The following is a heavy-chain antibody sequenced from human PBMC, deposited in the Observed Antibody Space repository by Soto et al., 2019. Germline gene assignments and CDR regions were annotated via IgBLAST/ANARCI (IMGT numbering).Heavy chain of an antibody. CDR1: GGSISSSSYY. J-gene: IGHJ4*02. V-gene: IGHV4-39*01. CDR2: IYYSGST. Sequence: QLQLQESGPGLVKPSETLSLTYTVSGGSISSSSYYWGWIRQPPGKGLEWIGSIYYSGSTYYNPYLKSRVTISVDTSKKQFSLKLSSVTAADTAVYYCARNGIAAAGSGGYWGQGPLDTVSS. D-gene: IGHD6-13*01. CDR3: ARNGIAAAGSGGY.